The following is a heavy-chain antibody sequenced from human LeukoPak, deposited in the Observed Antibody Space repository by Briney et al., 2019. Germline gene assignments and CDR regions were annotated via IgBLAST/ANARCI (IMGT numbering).Heavy chain of an antibody. J-gene: IGHJ4*02. CDR3: TPLEVVVVPAAIHVDTAMAFDY. V-gene: IGHV3-30*02. D-gene: IGHD2-2*01. CDR1: GFTFSNYA. CDR2: IRYDGSNK. Sequence: PGGSLRLSCAASGFTFSNYAMQWVRQAPGKGLEGVAFIRYDGSNKYYADSVKGRFTISRDNSKNTLYPRMNSLRAEDTAVYYCTPLEVVVVPAAIHVDTAMAFDYWGQGTLVTVSS.